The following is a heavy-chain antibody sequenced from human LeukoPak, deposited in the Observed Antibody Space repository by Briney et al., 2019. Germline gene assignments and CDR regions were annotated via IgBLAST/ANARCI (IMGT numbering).Heavy chain of an antibody. CDR1: GYTFTGYY. J-gene: IGHJ5*02. Sequence: GASVKVSCKASGYTFTGYYMHWVRQAPGQGLEWMGWINPNSGGTNYAQKLQGRVTMTTDTSTSTAYMELRSLRSDDTAVYYCARDEWEGNWFDPWGQGTLVTVSS. V-gene: IGHV1-2*02. CDR2: INPNSGGT. D-gene: IGHD1-26*01. CDR3: ARDEWEGNWFDP.